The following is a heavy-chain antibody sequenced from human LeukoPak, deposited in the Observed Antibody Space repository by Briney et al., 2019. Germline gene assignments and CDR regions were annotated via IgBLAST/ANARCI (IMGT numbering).Heavy chain of an antibody. CDR1: GFTFSSYA. J-gene: IGHJ6*02. D-gene: IGHD5-24*01. CDR2: ISYDGSNK. Sequence: GGSLRLSCAASGFTFSSYAMHWVRQAPGKGLEWVAVISYDGSNKYYADSVKGRFTISRHNSKNTLYLQMNSLRAEDTAVYYCARGAVEMATMWVLGMDVWGQGTTVTVSS. CDR3: ARGAVEMATMWVLGMDV. V-gene: IGHV3-30*14.